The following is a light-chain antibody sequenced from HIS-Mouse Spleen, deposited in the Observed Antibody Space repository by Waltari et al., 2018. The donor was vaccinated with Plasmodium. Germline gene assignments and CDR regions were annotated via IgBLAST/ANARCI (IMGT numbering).Light chain of an antibody. CDR1: SSNIGSNY. CDR2: RNN. V-gene: IGLV1-47*01. J-gene: IGLJ3*02. Sequence: QSVLTQPPSASGTPGQRVTISCSGSSSNIGSNYVYWYQQLPGTAPKPLIDRNNQRPSGVPDRFSGSKSGTSASLAISWLRSEDEADYYCAAWDDSLSGWVFGGGTKLTVL. CDR3: AAWDDSLSGWV.